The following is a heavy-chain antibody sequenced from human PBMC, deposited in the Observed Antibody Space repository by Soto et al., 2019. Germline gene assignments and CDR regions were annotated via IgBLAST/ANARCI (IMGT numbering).Heavy chain of an antibody. CDR3: ATPAEDSSAWYYFDY. J-gene: IGHJ4*02. D-gene: IGHD6-19*01. V-gene: IGHV4-34*01. CDR1: GGSFSGYY. CDR2: INHSGGT. Sequence: SETLSLTCAVYGGSFSGYYWSWIRQPPGRGLEWIGEINHSGGTNYNPSLKSRVTISVDTSKNQFSLELSSVTAADTAVYYCATPAEDSSAWYYFDYWGQGTLVPVSS.